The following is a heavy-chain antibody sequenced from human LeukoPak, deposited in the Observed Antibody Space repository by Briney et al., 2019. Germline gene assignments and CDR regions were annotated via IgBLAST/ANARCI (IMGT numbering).Heavy chain of an antibody. CDR2: ISGSGDST. D-gene: IGHD5-24*01. J-gene: IGHJ4*02. Sequence: PGGCLRLSCAASGFIFSSYGMSWVRQAPGKGLEWVSAISGSGDSTYYADSVKGRFTISRDNSKNTVYLQMNSLRAEDTAVYYCAKDYGYNSPYYFDFWGQGTLVTVSS. CDR1: GFIFSSYG. V-gene: IGHV3-23*01. CDR3: AKDYGYNSPYYFDF.